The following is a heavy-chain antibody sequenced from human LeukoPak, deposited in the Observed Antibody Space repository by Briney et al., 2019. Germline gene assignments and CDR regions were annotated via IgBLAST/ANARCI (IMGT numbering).Heavy chain of an antibody. J-gene: IGHJ4*02. CDR3: ATDPKAKEMANY. Sequence: GASVKVSCKVSGYTLTELSMHWVRQAPGKGLEWMGGFDPEDGETIYAQKFQGRVTMTEDTSTDTAYMELSSLRSEDTAVYYCATDPKAKEMANYRGQGTLVTVSS. V-gene: IGHV1-24*01. CDR1: GYTLTELS. CDR2: FDPEDGET. D-gene: IGHD5-24*01.